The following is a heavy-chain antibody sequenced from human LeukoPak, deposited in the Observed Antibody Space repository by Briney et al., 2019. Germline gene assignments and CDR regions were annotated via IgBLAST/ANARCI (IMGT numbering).Heavy chain of an antibody. CDR2: IYPGDSDT. Sequence: GESLKISCKGSGYSFTNYWIGWVRQMPGKGLEWMGIIYPGDSDTRYSPPFQGQVTISADKSISTAYLQWSSLKASDTAMYYCAICYYDSSAYYSPFDYWGQGTLVTVSS. D-gene: IGHD3-22*01. J-gene: IGHJ4*02. CDR1: GYSFTNYW. CDR3: AICYYDSSAYYSPFDY. V-gene: IGHV5-51*01.